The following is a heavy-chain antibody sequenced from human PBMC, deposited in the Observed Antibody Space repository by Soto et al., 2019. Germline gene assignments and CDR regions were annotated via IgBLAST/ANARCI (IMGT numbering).Heavy chain of an antibody. CDR1: GYIFTNYD. CDR3: VRFASSGWYTGGY. V-gene: IGHV1-18*01. D-gene: IGHD6-19*01. CDR2: ISPYSGNT. Sequence: QVQLVQSGGEVKKPGASVKVSCKASGYIFTNYDIGWVRQAPGQGLEWMGWISPYSGNTKYTQKVQGRVTMPTDTSTSTAYMELRSLRSDDTAVYYCVRFASSGWYTGGYWGQGTLVTVSS. J-gene: IGHJ4*02.